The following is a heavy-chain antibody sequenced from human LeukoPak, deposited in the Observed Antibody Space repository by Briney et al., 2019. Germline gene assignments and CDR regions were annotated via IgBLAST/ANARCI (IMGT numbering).Heavy chain of an antibody. V-gene: IGHV4-4*07. J-gene: IGHJ4*02. Sequence: PSETLSLTCTVSGGSISSYYWSWIRQPAGKGLEWIGRIYTSGSTNYNPSLKSRVAISVDTSKNQFSLKLSSVTAADTAVYYCARSPSGYDFRYYFDYWGQGTLVTVSS. CDR2: IYTSGST. CDR3: ARSPSGYDFRYYFDY. CDR1: GGSISSYY. D-gene: IGHD5-12*01.